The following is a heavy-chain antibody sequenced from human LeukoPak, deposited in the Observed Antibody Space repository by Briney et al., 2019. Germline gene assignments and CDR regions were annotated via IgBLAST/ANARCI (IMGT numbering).Heavy chain of an antibody. Sequence: SETLSLTCTVSGGSISSSSYYWGWIRQPPGKGLEWIGSIYYSGSTYYNPSLKSRVTISVDTSKNQFSLKLSSVTAADTAVYYCARDWSLGELSLVSWGQGTLVIVSS. J-gene: IGHJ5*02. CDR1: GGSISSSSYY. D-gene: IGHD3-16*02. CDR2: IYYSGST. V-gene: IGHV4-39*07. CDR3: ARDWSLGELSLVS.